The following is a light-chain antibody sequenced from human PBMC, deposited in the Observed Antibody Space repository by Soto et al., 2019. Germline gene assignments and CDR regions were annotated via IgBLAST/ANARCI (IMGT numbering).Light chain of an antibody. CDR2: GAS. V-gene: IGKV3-15*01. CDR3: QHYYNSPLT. CDR1: QSVNIY. Sequence: EIVLTQSPSTLSLSPGERATLSCRASQSVNIYLAWYQQKPGQPPRLLFYGASTRATGIPARFYGSGSGTEFTLTISSLPSEDFEAYYCQHYYNSPLTFGQGTKVDIK. J-gene: IGKJ1*01.